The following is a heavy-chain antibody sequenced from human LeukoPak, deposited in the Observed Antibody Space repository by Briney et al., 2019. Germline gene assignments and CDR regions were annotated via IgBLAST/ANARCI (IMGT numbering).Heavy chain of an antibody. Sequence: SETLSLTCAVYGGSLSGYYWSWIRQPPGKGLQWIGEINHSGSTNYNPSLKSRVTISRDTSKNQFSLKLTSVTAADTAVYYCAGYSSGSVAFDIWGQGTMVTVSS. V-gene: IGHV4-34*01. CDR3: AGYSSGSVAFDI. D-gene: IGHD6-19*01. CDR1: GGSLSGYY. J-gene: IGHJ3*02. CDR2: INHSGST.